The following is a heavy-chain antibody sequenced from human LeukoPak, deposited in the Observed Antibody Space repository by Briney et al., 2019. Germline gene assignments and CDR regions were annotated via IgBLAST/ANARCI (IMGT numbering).Heavy chain of an antibody. CDR3: ASSFVSYYFDY. J-gene: IGHJ4*02. CDR1: GFTFDDYA. V-gene: IGHV3-9*01. D-gene: IGHD2-15*01. Sequence: PGGSLRLSCAASGFTFDDYAMHWVRQAPGKGLEWVSGISWNSGSIGYADSVKGRFTISRDNAKNSLYLQMNSLRAEDTALYYCASSFVSYYFDYWGQGTLVTASS. CDR2: ISWNSGSI.